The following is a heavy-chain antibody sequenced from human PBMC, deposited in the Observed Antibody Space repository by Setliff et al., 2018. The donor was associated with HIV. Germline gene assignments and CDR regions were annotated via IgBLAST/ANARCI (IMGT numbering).Heavy chain of an antibody. CDR2: ISGSGGVM. CDR3: ARARGSVGYYGSGTMYHMDV. J-gene: IGHJ6*03. V-gene: IGHV3-11*01. CDR1: GFSFSDYF. Sequence: GSLRLSCAVSGFSFSDYFMTWIRQAPGKGLEWVSYISGSGGVMAYADSVKGRFTISRDNAKNSMYLQMNSLRVEDTATYYCARARGSVGYYGSGTMYHMDVWGKGTTVTVSS. D-gene: IGHD3-10*01.